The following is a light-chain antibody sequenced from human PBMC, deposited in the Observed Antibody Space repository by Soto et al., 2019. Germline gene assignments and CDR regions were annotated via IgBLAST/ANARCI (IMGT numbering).Light chain of an antibody. J-gene: IGKJ3*01. Sequence: ELVLTQSPVALSLSSGERATLSCRASQSVSSTLLTWYQQKPGQAPRLLIYGVSSRATGIPDRFSGSGSGTDFTLTISRVEPEDFAVYYCQQYGRSPFTFGPGTKVDIK. CDR3: QQYGRSPFT. CDR2: GVS. V-gene: IGKV3-20*01. CDR1: QSVSSTL.